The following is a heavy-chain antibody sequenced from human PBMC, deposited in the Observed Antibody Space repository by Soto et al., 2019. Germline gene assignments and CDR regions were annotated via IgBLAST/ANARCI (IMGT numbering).Heavy chain of an antibody. D-gene: IGHD4-4*01. CDR2: ISGSGGSGRG. Sequence: EVQLLESGGGLVQPGGSLRLSCVGSGFSFRKYAMNWVLQAPGKGLEWVSGISGSGGSGRGFYADPVKGRFTISSDNSKNTMYLEMNSMRAEDKDVYYCAKDLDDYSSAIYFWGQGTLVTVSS. CDR1: GFSFRKYA. V-gene: IGHV3-23*01. CDR3: AKDLDDYSSAIYF. J-gene: IGHJ4*02.